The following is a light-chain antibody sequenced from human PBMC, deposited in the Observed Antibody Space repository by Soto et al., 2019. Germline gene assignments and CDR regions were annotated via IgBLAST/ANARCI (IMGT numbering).Light chain of an antibody. CDR1: QSISSW. Sequence: DIQMTQSPSTLSASVGDRVTITCRASQSISSWLAWYQQKPGKAPKLLIYKASSLESGVPSRFSGRGSETEFTLTISSLQPDDFETYYCQQYNSLWTFGKVTKVEIK. V-gene: IGKV1-5*03. J-gene: IGKJ1*01. CDR3: QQYNSLWT. CDR2: KAS.